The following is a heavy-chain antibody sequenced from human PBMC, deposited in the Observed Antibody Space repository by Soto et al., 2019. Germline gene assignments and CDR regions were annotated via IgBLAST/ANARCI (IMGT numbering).Heavy chain of an antibody. CDR1: GGTFSSYT. D-gene: IGHD3-3*01. J-gene: IGHJ6*03. Sequence: GASVKVSCKASGGTFSSYTISWVRQAPGQGLEWMGRIIPILGIANYAQKFQGRVTITADKSTSTAYMELSSLRSEDTAVYYCARDSPYYYFWSGYHYDMDVWGKGTTVTVSS. V-gene: IGHV1-69*04. CDR2: IIPILGIA. CDR3: ARDSPYYYFWSGYHYDMDV.